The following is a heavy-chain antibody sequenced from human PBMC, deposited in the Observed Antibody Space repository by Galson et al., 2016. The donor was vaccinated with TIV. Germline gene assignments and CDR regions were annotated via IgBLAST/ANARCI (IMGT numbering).Heavy chain of an antibody. CDR3: ARMPFCSGIWCYLREAFDV. J-gene: IGHJ3*01. Sequence: PALVKPPQTLTLTCSFSGFSLHTSGMCVSWIRQPPGKALEWLARIDGDDDKFYSASLKTRLTISKDTSKNQVVLTMTNMDPVDTATYYCARMPFCSGIWCYLREAFDVWGQGTMVTVSS. CDR1: GFSLHTSGMC. CDR2: IDGDDDK. V-gene: IGHV2-70*17. D-gene: IGHD4/OR15-4a*01.